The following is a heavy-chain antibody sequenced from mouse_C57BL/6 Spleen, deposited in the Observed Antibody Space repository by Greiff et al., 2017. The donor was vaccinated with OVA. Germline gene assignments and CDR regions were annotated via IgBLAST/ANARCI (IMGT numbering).Heavy chain of an antibody. CDR1: GFSLSTFGMG. CDR2: IWWDDDK. CDR3: ARMRRGHGIYFDY. V-gene: IGHV8-8*01. J-gene: IGHJ2*01. Sequence: QVTLKESGPGILQPSQTLSLTCSFSGFSLSTFGMGVGWIRQPSGKGLEWLAHIWWDDDKYYKPALKSRLTISKDTSKNQVFLKIANVDTADTATYYCARMRRGHGIYFDYWGQGTTLTVSS. D-gene: IGHD2-1*01.